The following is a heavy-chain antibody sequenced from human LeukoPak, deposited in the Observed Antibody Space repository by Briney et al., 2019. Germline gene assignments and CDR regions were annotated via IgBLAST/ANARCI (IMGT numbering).Heavy chain of an antibody. Sequence: PGGSLRLSCAVSGFTFDDYAMNWVRQAPGKGLEWVAGISWNSGSIGYANSVKGRFTISRDNAKNSLYLQMNSLRPEDMALYYCAKDMSYDRSGGVVDWGQGTLVTVSS. CDR3: AKDMSYDRSGGVVD. CDR1: GFTFDDYA. CDR2: ISWNSGSI. J-gene: IGHJ4*02. V-gene: IGHV3-9*03. D-gene: IGHD3-22*01.